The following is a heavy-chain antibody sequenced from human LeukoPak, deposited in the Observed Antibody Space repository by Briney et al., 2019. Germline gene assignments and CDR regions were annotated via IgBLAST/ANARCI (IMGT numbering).Heavy chain of an antibody. Sequence: SQTLSLTCAISGDSVSSNGASWNWIRQSPSRGLEWLGRTYYRSQQWHSDYAPSVKGLITLNPDTSKYQFSLQLNSMTPEDTAVYYCGRETDFGVVTNWGQGTLVTVSS. J-gene: IGHJ4*02. CDR3: GRETDFGVVTN. CDR2: TYYRSQQWHS. V-gene: IGHV6-1*01. CDR1: GDSVSSNGAS. D-gene: IGHD3-3*01.